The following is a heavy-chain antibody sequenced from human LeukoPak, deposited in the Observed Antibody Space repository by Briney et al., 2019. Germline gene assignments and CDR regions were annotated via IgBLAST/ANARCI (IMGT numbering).Heavy chain of an antibody. Sequence: GGSLRLSCAASGFTVGSKYMSWGRQAPGKGLEWVSVIYSGSTTFYADSVKGRFSISRDNSKNTLYLQMNSLRAEDTAVYYCARLRGYCSSNSCYPLGYWGQGTLVTVSS. CDR1: GFTVGSKY. D-gene: IGHD2-2*01. CDR2: IYSGSTT. J-gene: IGHJ4*02. CDR3: ARLRGYCSSNSCYPLGY. V-gene: IGHV3-53*01.